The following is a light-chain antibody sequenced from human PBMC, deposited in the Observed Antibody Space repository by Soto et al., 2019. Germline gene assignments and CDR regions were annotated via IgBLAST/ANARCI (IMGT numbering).Light chain of an antibody. Sequence: SVLTQPASVCAAPGKKVTISCSGSSPNIGGSSVSWYQQLPGTAPNLLIYDDDKRPSGIPDRFSGSKSGTSATLGITGFQTGDEADYYCGSWDSSLSAYVFATGTKGTVL. V-gene: IGLV1-51*01. CDR2: DDD. CDR3: GSWDSSLSAYV. CDR1: SPNIGGSS. J-gene: IGLJ1*01.